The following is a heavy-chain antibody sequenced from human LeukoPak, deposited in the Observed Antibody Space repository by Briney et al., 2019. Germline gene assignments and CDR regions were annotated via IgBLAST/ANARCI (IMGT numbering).Heavy chain of an antibody. J-gene: IGHJ4*02. CDR2: IKQDGSEK. D-gene: IGHD3-22*01. Sequence: GILRLSCAASGFTFSSYWMSWVRQAPGKGLEWVANIKQDGSEKYYVDSVKGRFTISRDNAKNSLYLQMNSLRAEDTAVYYCARDPYYYDSSGYSPWGQGTLVTVSS. CDR3: ARDPYYYDSSGYSP. V-gene: IGHV3-7*03. CDR1: GFTFSSYW.